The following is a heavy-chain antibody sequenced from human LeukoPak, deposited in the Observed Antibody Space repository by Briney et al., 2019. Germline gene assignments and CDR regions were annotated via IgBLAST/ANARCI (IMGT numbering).Heavy chain of an antibody. V-gene: IGHV1-18*01. CDR1: GYTFTSYG. D-gene: IGHD3-22*01. J-gene: IGHJ4*02. CDR2: ISAYNGNT. Sequence: ASVKVSCKASGYTFTSYGISWVRQAPGQGLEWMGWISAYNGNTNNAQKHQGRVTMPTDTSTSTAYRELRSLRSDDTAVYYCARDRGWVNYYDSSGYYLSGPSYWGQGTLVTVSS. CDR3: ARDRGWVNYYDSSGYYLSGPSY.